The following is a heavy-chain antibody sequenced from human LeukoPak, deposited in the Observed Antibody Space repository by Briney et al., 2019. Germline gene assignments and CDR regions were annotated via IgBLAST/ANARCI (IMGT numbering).Heavy chain of an antibody. J-gene: IGHJ6*03. V-gene: IGHV3-23*01. CDR2: ISGSGGST. D-gene: IGHD4-11*01. CDR3: AKGTSNSFGYYFYIDV. CDR1: GFTFSSYA. Sequence: GGSLRLSCAASGFTFSSYAMSWVRQAPGKGLEWVSAISGSGGSTYYAGSVKGRFTISRDNSKNTLYLQMNSLRAEDTAVYYCAKGTSNSFGYYFYIDVWGKGTTVTVSS.